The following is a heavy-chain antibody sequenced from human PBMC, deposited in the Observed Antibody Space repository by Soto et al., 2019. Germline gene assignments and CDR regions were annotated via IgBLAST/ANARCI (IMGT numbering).Heavy chain of an antibody. J-gene: IGHJ5*02. Sequence: SETLSLTCTVSGGSISTASYYWGWIRQAPGKGLEWIASVNYAGTTYYSPSLKSRIAISIDTPKNQFSLKVNSVTAADTGLYFCARLMMDRSGYCDWFDPWGQGILVT. CDR1: GGSISTASYY. CDR2: VNYAGTT. CDR3: ARLMMDRSGYCDWFDP. V-gene: IGHV4-39*01. D-gene: IGHD6-13*01.